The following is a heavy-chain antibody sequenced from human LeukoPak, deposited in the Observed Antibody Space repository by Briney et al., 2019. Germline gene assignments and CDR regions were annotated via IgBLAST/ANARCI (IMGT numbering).Heavy chain of an antibody. D-gene: IGHD6-13*01. CDR3: ARESAAAGTIGDY. Sequence: SVKVSCKASGGTFSSYAISWVRQAPGQGLEWMGGIIPIFGTANYAQKFQGRVTITADESTSTAYMELSSLRSEDTAVYYCARESAAAGTIGDYWGQGTQVTVSP. J-gene: IGHJ4*02. V-gene: IGHV1-69*13. CDR2: IIPIFGTA. CDR1: GGTFSSYA.